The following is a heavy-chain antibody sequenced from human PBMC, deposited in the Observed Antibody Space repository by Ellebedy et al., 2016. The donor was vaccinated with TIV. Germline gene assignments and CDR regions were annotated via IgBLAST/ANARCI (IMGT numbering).Heavy chain of an antibody. CDR1: GYSFTSYW. Sequence: GESLKISCKASGYSFTSYWIGWVRQMPGKGLEWMGIIYPGDSDTRYSPSFQGQVTISADKSISTAYLQWSSLKASDTAMYYCTRRRDGYNSLFDYWGQGALVTVSS. CDR2: IYPGDSDT. D-gene: IGHD5-24*01. V-gene: IGHV5-51*01. J-gene: IGHJ4*02. CDR3: TRRRDGYNSLFDY.